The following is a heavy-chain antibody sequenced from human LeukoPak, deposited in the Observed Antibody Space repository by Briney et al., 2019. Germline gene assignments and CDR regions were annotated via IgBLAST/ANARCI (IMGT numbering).Heavy chain of an antibody. J-gene: IGHJ3*02. V-gene: IGHV1-46*01. CDR2: INPSGGST. D-gene: IGHD1-26*01. CDR1: GYTFTSYY. CDR3: ARKSRVGAFDI. Sequence: GASVKVSCKASGYTFTSYYMHWVRQAPGQGLEWMGIINPSGGSTSYAQKFQGRVTMTRDTSTRTVYMELSSLRSEDTAVYYCARKSRVGAFDIWGQGTMVTVSS.